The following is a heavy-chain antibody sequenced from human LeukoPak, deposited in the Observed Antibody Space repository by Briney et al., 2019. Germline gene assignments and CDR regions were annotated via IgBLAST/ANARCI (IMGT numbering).Heavy chain of an antibody. D-gene: IGHD4-17*01. V-gene: IGHV3-43*02. J-gene: IGHJ4*02. CDR1: GFTFDDYA. CDR2: ISGDGGST. CDR3: AKEGGYGDYISPTFDY. Sequence: GESLRLSCAASGFTFDDYAMHWVRQAPGKGLEWVSLISGDGGSTYYADSVKGRFTISRDNSKNSLYLQMNSPRTEDTALYYCAKEGGYGDYISPTFDYWGQGTLVTVSS.